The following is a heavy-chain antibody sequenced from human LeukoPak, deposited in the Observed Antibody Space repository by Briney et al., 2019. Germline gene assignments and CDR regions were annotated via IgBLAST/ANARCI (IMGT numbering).Heavy chain of an antibody. Sequence: SETLSLTCTVSGGSISSGDYYWSWIRQPPGKGLEWIGYIYYSGSTNYNPSLKSRVTISVDTSKNQFSLKLSSVTAADTAVYYCARMTTVTNLGFDYWGQGILVTVSS. CDR3: ARMTTVTNLGFDY. CDR1: GGSISSGDYY. V-gene: IGHV4-61*08. J-gene: IGHJ4*02. CDR2: IYYSGST. D-gene: IGHD4-17*01.